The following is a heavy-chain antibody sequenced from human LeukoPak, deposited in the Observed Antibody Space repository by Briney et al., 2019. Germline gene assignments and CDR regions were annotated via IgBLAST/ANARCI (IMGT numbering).Heavy chain of an antibody. CDR3: ARDETYYYDSSGYYPFDY. CDR1: GYTFTAYY. D-gene: IGHD3-22*01. V-gene: IGHV1-18*04. CDR2: ISAYNGNT. Sequence: GASVKVSCKASGYTFTAYYMHWVRQAPGQGLEWMGWISAYNGNTNYAQKLQGRVTMTTDTSTSTAYMELRSLRSDDTAVYYCARDETYYYDSSGYYPFDYWGQGTLVTVSS. J-gene: IGHJ4*02.